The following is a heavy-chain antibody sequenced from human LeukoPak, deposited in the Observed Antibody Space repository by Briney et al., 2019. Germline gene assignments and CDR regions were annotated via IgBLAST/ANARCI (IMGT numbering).Heavy chain of an antibody. CDR1: GYSISDGNY. Sequence: SETLSLTCTVSGYSISDGNYWGWIRQPPGKGLEWIGSIFHTGSTYDNPSLKSRVTTSVDTSKNQFSLSLNSVTAADTAVYYCARRRDGYNFGSFYFDYWGQGILVTVSS. CDR2: IFHTGST. CDR3: ARRRDGYNFGSFYFDY. V-gene: IGHV4-38-2*02. J-gene: IGHJ4*02. D-gene: IGHD5-24*01.